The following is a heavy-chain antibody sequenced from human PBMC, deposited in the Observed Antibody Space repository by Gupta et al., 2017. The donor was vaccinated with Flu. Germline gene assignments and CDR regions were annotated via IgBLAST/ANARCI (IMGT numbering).Heavy chain of an antibody. CDR3: ARERGYCSSTSCYRGGRHYYYYMDV. Sequence: AGKGLEWSGEINHSGSTNYNPSLKSRVTISVDTAKNQFSLKLSSVTAADTAVYYCARERGYCSSTSCYRGGRHYYYYMDVWGKGTTVTVSS. CDR2: INHSGST. D-gene: IGHD2-2*01. J-gene: IGHJ6*03. V-gene: IGHV4-34*01.